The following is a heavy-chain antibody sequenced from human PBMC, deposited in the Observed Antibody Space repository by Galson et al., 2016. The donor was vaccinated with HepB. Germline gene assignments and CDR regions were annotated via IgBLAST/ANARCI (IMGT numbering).Heavy chain of an antibody. D-gene: IGHD2-2*01. CDR3: ARASICHFDF. CDR2: IFSGGST. CDR1: DFTVNSHY. J-gene: IGHJ4*02. V-gene: IGHV3-53*01. Sequence: SLRLSCAASDFTVNSHYLTWVRQAPGKGLEWVSIIFSGGSTFYADSVKGRFTISRDDSKNTLYLQMDSLRDEDTAVYFCARASICHFDFWGQGILVTVSS.